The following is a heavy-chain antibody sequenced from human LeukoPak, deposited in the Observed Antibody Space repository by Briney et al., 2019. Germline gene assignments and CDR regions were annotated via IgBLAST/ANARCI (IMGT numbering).Heavy chain of an antibody. CDR1: GFTFSSYG. V-gene: IGHV3-30*18. J-gene: IGHJ6*02. D-gene: IGHD6-13*01. CDR2: ISYDGSNK. CDR3: AKDLSAAGGTTNWGGFYYYYYYGMDV. Sequence: GRSLRLSCAASGFTFSSYGMHWVRQAPGKGLEWGAVISYDGSNKYYADSVKGRFTISRDNSKNTLYLQMNSLRAEDTAVYYCAKDLSAAGGTTNWGGFYYYYYYGMDVWGQGTTVTVSS.